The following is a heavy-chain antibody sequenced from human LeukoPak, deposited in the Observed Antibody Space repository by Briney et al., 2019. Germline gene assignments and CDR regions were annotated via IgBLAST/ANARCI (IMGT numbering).Heavy chain of an antibody. CDR2: INTDGSST. CDR1: GFTFSSYW. D-gene: IGHD4-11*01. CDR3: ARVFRSYSNYGTLDY. J-gene: IGHJ4*02. V-gene: IGHV3-74*01. Sequence: GGSLRLSCAASGFTFSSYWMHWVRQAPGKGLVWVSRINTDGSSTSYADSAKGRFTISRDNAKNTLYLQMNSLRAEDTAVYYCARVFRSYSNYGTLDYWGQGTLVTVSS.